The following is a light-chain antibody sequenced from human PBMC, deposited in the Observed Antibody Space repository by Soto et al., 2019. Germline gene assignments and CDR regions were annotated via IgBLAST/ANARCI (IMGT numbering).Light chain of an antibody. CDR2: AAS. CDR1: QSISSY. J-gene: IGKJ2*01. CDR3: QQSYSTPVH. V-gene: IGKV1-39*01. Sequence: DIQMTQSPSSLSASVGDRVTITCRASQSISSYLNWYQQKPGKAPKLLIYAASTLQSGVPSRFSGSGSGTDFTLTISSLQPEDFATYYCQQSYSTPVHFGQGTNLEIE.